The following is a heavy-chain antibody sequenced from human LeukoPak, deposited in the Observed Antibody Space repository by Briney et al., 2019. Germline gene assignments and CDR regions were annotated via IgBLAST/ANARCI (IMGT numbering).Heavy chain of an antibody. D-gene: IGHD3-3*01. CDR2: INPSGGST. Sequence: ASVKVSCKASGYTFTSYYMHWMRQAPGQGLEWMGIINPSGGSTSYAQKFQGRVTMTRDTSTSTVYMELSSLRSEDTAVYYCAIGVVIIGYYYYMDVWGKGTTVTVSS. CDR3: AIGVVIIGYYYYMDV. J-gene: IGHJ6*03. CDR1: GYTFTSYY. V-gene: IGHV1-46*03.